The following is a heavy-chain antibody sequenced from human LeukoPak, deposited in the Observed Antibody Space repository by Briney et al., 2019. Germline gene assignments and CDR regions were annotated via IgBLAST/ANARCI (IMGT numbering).Heavy chain of an antibody. CDR3: AKPLLRLGDLSLEVAAFDI. CDR2: ISGSGGTT. Sequence: PGGSLRLSCAASGFIFSSYALSWVRQAPGKGLEWVSAISGSGGTTYYADSVKGRFTISRDNSKNTVFVQMNSLRAEDTAVYYCAKPLLRLGDLSLEVAAFDIWGQGTMVTVSS. CDR1: GFIFSSYA. J-gene: IGHJ3*02. D-gene: IGHD3-16*02. V-gene: IGHV3-23*01.